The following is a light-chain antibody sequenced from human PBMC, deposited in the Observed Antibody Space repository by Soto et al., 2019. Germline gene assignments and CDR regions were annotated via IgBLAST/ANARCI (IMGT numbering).Light chain of an antibody. CDR1: QSFRGL. J-gene: IGKJ1*01. V-gene: IGKV3-20*01. Sequence: EVVLTQSPVTLSLSPGERATLSCRASQSFRGLLAWYQQKPGQAPRLLIYGASRRATGIPDRFSGSGSGTDFTLTISRLEPEDFAVYYCQQYGSWTFGQGTKVDIK. CDR2: GAS. CDR3: QQYGSWT.